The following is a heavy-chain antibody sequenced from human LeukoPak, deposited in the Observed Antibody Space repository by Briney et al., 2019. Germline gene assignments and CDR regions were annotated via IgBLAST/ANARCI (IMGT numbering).Heavy chain of an antibody. V-gene: IGHV4-61*08. CDR3: ARDIAAATGY. D-gene: IGHD6-13*01. CDR1: GGSISSGGYY. CDR2: IYYSGST. Sequence: SETLSLTCTVSGGSISSGGYYWSWIRQPPGKGLEWIGYIYYSGSTNYNPSLKSRVTISVDRSKNQFSLKLNSVTAADTAVYYCARDIAAATGYWGQGTLVTVSS. J-gene: IGHJ4*02.